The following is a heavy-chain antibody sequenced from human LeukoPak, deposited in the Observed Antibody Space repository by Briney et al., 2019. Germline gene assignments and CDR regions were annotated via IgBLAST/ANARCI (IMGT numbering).Heavy chain of an antibody. CDR1: GGTFSSYA. D-gene: IGHD3-9*01. CDR3: ARGVLRYFDLLAFDY. V-gene: IGHV1-69*05. J-gene: IGHJ4*02. Sequence: SVKVSCKASGGTFSSYAISLVRQAPGQGLEWMGRIIPIFGTANYAQKFQGRVTITTDESTSTAYMELSSLRSEDTAVYYCARGVLRYFDLLAFDYWGQGTLVTVSS. CDR2: IIPIFGTA.